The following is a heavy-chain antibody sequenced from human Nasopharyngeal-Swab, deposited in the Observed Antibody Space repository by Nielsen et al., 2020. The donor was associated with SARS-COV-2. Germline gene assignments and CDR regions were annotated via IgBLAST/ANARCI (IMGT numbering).Heavy chain of an antibody. D-gene: IGHD6-25*01. CDR3: TISSAPHWYFDL. CDR2: IAYDGSNK. V-gene: IGHV3-30*03. Sequence: GESLKISCAASGFTFSNYGIHWVRQAPGKGLEWVAVIAYDGSNKYYADSVKGRFTISRDNSKNTLYLQMNSLGGEDTAVYYSTISSAPHWYFDLWGRGTLVTVSS. CDR1: GFTFSNYG. J-gene: IGHJ2*01.